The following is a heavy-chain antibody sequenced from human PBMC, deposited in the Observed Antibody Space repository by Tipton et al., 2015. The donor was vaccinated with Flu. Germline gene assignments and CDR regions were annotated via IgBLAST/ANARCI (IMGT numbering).Heavy chain of an antibody. Sequence: TLSLTCSVSGDSISTGGAYWAWIRQRPGKGLEWLGGIYYSGSTYYNPSLESRLTISVDTSKNQFSLKVKSVTAADTAVYYCARDQGFGGGLSYDYYALGVWGQGTTVTVSS. V-gene: IGHV4-31*03. CDR3: ARDQGFGGGLSYDYYALGV. J-gene: IGHJ6*02. D-gene: IGHD3-10*01. CDR1: GDSISTGGAY. CDR2: IYYSGST.